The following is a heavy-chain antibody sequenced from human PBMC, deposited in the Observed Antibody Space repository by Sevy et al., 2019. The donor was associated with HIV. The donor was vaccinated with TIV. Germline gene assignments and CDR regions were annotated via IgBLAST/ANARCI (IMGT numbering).Heavy chain of an antibody. CDR1: GGSISSGDYY. CDR3: ASGGDLEGTNY. V-gene: IGHV4-31*03. J-gene: IGHJ4*02. CDR2: IYGSGNT. Sequence: SETLSLTCTVSGGSISSGDYYWSWIRQHPGKGLEWIGYIYGSGNTYYNPSLKSRVIISVDKSKNQFSLKLTSVTAADTAVYYCASGGDLEGTNYWGQGTLVTVSS. D-gene: IGHD3-16*01.